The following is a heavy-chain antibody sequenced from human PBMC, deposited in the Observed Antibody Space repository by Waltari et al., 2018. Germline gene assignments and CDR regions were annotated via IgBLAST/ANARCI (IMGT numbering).Heavy chain of an antibody. CDR1: GFTFSSYA. CDR2: ISGSGGST. J-gene: IGHJ4*02. D-gene: IGHD3-22*01. CDR3: AKDRTDYYDSMRYFDY. V-gene: IGHV3-23*01. Sequence: EVQLLESGGGLVQPGGSLRLSCAASGFTFSSYAMSWVRQAPGKVLEWVSAISGSGGSTYYADSVKGRFTISRDNSKNTLYLQMNSLRAEDTAVYYCAKDRTDYYDSMRYFDYWGQGTLVTVSS.